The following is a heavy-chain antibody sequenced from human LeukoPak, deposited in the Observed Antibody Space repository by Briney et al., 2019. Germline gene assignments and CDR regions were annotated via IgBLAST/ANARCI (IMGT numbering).Heavy chain of an antibody. J-gene: IGHJ6*02. CDR3: ARAGRGYSSSRSLHGMDV. D-gene: IGHD5-18*01. V-gene: IGHV3-21*01. CDR1: GFTFDDYA. CDR2: ISSSSSYI. Sequence: GGSLRLSCAASGFTFDDYAMHWVRQAPGKGLEWVSSISSSSSYIYYADSVKGRFTISRDNAKNSLYLQMNSLRAEDTAVYYCARAGRGYSSSRSLHGMDVWGQGTTVTVSS.